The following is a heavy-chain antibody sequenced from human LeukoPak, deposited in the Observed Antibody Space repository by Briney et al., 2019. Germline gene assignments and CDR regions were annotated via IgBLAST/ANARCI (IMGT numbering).Heavy chain of an antibody. CDR3: ARENSGSYREFDY. CDR2: IYPSGST. CDR1: GGSISSYY. J-gene: IGHJ4*02. Sequence: TSETLSLTCTVSGGSISSYYWTWLRQPAGKGLEWIGRIYPSGSTNHNPSLKSRVTMSVDTSKNQFSLKLSSVTAADTAVYYCARENSGSYREFDYWGQGTLVTVSS. V-gene: IGHV4-4*07. D-gene: IGHD1-26*01.